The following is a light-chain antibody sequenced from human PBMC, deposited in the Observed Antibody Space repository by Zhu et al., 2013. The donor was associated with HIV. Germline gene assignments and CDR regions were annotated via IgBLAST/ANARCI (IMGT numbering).Light chain of an antibody. V-gene: IGLV1-51*01. CDR2: DNN. CDR3: GTWDTSLSAYV. J-gene: IGLJ1*01. Sequence: QSVLTQPPSVSATPGQKVTISCTGSSSNIGNNYVAWYEQLPGTAPKLVIYDNNKRPVGIPDRFSGSKTGASATLGITGLLAGDEADYYCGTWDTSLSAYVFGAGTKVSVL. CDR1: SSNIGNNY.